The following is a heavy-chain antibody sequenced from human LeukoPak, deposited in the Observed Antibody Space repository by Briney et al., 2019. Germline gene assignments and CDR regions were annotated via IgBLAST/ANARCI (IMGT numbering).Heavy chain of an antibody. CDR2: IYYSGNT. V-gene: IGHV4-39*01. D-gene: IGHD3-22*01. CDR3: ARHRTIYYDNGGYWV. J-gene: IGHJ4*02. CDR1: GDSISSNIYY. Sequence: SETLSLTCTVSGDSISSNIYYWGWIRQPPGKGLEWIGSIYYSGNTYYNPSLKSRVTISVDTSKKQFSLKLSSVTAADTAVYYCARHRTIYYDNGGYWVWGQGTLVTVSS.